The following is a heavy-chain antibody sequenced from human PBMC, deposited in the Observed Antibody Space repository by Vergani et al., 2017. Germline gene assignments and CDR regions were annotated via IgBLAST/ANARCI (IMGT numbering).Heavy chain of an antibody. V-gene: IGHV3-23*04. J-gene: IGHJ4*02. Sequence: EVQLVESGGGLVQPGGSLRLSCAASGFTFSSYAMSWVRQGPGKGLEWVSAISGSGGSTYYADAVKGRVTISRDNSKNTLYLQVNSLRAEDTAVYYCAKGRQDYFDYWGQGTLVTVSS. CDR3: AKGRQDYFDY. CDR2: ISGSGGST. CDR1: GFTFSSYA.